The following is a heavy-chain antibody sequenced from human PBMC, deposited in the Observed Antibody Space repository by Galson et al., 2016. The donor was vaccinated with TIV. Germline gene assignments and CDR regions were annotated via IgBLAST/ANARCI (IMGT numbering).Heavy chain of an antibody. CDR3: VRDAYPYYHGLDI. CDR1: GGSIKNGDFF. V-gene: IGHV4-30-4*01. Sequence: TLSLTCTVFGGSIKNGDFFWTWIRQPPGKGLEWIGYVYYSGSTNYSPSLQSRLSLSVATSKNQFSLRLGSVTAADTAVYYCVRDAYPYYHGLDIWGQGTMVTVSS. J-gene: IGHJ3*02. D-gene: IGHD3-16*01. CDR2: VYYSGST.